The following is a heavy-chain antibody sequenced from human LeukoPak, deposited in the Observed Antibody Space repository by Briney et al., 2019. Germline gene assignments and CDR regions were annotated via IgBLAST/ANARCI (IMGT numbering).Heavy chain of an antibody. Sequence: SETLSLTCTVSGGSISSYYWSWIRQPPGKGLEWIGYIYYSGSTNYNPSLKSRVTISVDTSKNQFSLKLSSVTAADTAVYYCARSYYYGSESGPLFDYWGQGTLVTVSS. D-gene: IGHD3-10*01. V-gene: IGHV4-59*01. CDR2: IYYSGST. CDR1: GGSISSYY. CDR3: ARSYYYGSESGPLFDY. J-gene: IGHJ4*02.